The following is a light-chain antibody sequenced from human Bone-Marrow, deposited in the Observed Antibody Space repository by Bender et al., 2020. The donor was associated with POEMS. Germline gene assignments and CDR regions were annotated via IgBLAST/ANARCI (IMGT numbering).Light chain of an antibody. CDR1: SSDVGGYNY. J-gene: IGLJ3*02. V-gene: IGLV2-8*01. CDR3: AVWDDSLNGWV. Sequence: QSALTQPPSASGSPGQSVAISCTGTSSDVGGYNYVSWYQQHPGKAPKLIISEVTERPSGVPDRFSGSRSGTSASLAISGLQSEDEADYYCAVWDDSLNGWVFGGGTKLTVL. CDR2: EVT.